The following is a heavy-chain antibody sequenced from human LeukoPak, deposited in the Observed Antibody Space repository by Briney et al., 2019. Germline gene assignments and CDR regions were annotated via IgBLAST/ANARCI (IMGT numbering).Heavy chain of an antibody. D-gene: IGHD6-13*01. CDR1: GFTLSSLA. J-gene: IGHJ4*02. V-gene: IGHV3-23*01. Sequence: GGSLRLSCAASGFTLSSLAMSWVRQAPGKGLEWISTFSESSGSAHYADSVKGRFTISRDISKNTLYLQMNSLRAEDTAVYYCARDPSRSWWGYFDYWGQGALVTVSS. CDR2: FSESSGSA. CDR3: ARDPSRSWWGYFDY.